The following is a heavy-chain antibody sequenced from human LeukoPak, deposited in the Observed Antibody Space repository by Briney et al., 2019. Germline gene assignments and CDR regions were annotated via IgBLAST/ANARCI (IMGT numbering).Heavy chain of an antibody. Sequence: GGSLRLSCAASGFTFTTYAMSWVRPAPGKGLEWVSDISGSGGSTYYADSVKGRFTTSRDNSKNTLYLQMNSLRAEDTEDTAVYYCAKDILPYDGSGSTFDYWGQGTLVTVSS. CDR1: GFTFTTYA. D-gene: IGHD3-10*01. V-gene: IGHV3-23*01. CDR2: ISGSGGST. CDR3: AKDILPYDGSGSTFDY. J-gene: IGHJ4*02.